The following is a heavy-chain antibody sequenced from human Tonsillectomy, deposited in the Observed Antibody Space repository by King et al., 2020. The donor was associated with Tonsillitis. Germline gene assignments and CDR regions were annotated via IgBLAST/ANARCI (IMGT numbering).Heavy chain of an antibody. CDR1: GGSISSGSYY. Sequence: VQLQESGPGLVKPSQTLSLTCTVSGGSISSGSYYWSWIRQPAGKGLEWIGRIYTSGSSKYNPHLKSRVTISLDTSKNQFSLKLSSVTAADTAVYYCARGADSSSWFYFDYWGQGTLVTVSS. V-gene: IGHV4-61*02. D-gene: IGHD6-13*01. CDR3: ARGADSSSWFYFDY. CDR2: IYTSGSS. J-gene: IGHJ4*02.